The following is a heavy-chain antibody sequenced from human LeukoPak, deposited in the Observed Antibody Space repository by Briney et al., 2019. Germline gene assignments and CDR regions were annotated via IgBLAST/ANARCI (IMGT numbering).Heavy chain of an antibody. CDR2: ISGSGDST. CDR3: EIRPVVPAAAGDY. CDR1: GFTFSSYA. D-gene: IGHD2-2*01. Sequence: GGSLRLSCAASGFTFSSYAMTWVRQAPGKGLEWVSGISGSGDSTYYADSVKGRFTISRDNSKNTLYLQMNSLRAEDTAVYYCEIRPVVPAAAGDYWGQGTLVTVSS. V-gene: IGHV3-23*01. J-gene: IGHJ4*02.